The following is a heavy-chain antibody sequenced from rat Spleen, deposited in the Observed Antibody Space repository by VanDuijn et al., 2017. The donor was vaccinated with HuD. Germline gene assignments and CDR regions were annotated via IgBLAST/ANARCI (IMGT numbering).Heavy chain of an antibody. CDR2: ISYEGSST. V-gene: IGHV5-22*01. Sequence: EVQLVESGGGLVQPGRSLKLSCAASGFTFSDYNMAWVRQAPKKGLEWVATISYEGSSTYYGDSVKGRFTISRDNAKSTLYLQMNSLRSEDTATYYCARHGNIGNSGYMDYWGQGVMVTVSS. CDR1: GFTFSDYN. CDR3: ARHGNIGNSGYMDY. J-gene: IGHJ2*01. D-gene: IGHD4-3*01.